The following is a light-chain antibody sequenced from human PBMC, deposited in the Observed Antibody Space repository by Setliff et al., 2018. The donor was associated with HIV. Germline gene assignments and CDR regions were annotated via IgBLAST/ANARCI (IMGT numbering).Light chain of an antibody. J-gene: IGLJ2*01. Sequence: QSALTQPASVSASPGQSITISCTGTSSDAGAYNYVSWYQQHPGKAPNLIIYDVRSRPSGVSNRFSGSKSGNTASLTISGLQAEDEADYYCSSYSSSSTLVVGGGTKVTVL. CDR3: SSYSSSSTLV. V-gene: IGLV2-14*03. CDR2: DVR. CDR1: SSDAGAYNY.